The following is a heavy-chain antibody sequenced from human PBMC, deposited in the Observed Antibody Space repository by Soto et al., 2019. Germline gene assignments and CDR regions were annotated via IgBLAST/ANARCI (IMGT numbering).Heavy chain of an antibody. CDR3: ARNGGYDSSYPRYFDY. V-gene: IGHV4-39*01. J-gene: IGHJ4*02. CDR2: ISYSWRI. Sequence: SETLSLTCTVSGGSINTDPYFWGWIRQPPGKGPEWIGSISYSWRIHDNPSLTSRLTMSVDTSKSQFSLSLSSVTAADTAVYYCARNGGYDSSYPRYFDYWGQGPLVTVSS. CDR1: GGSINTDPYF. D-gene: IGHD5-18*01.